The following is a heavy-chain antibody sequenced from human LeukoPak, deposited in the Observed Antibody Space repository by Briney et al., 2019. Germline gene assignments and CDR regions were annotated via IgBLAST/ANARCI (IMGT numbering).Heavy chain of an antibody. V-gene: IGHV3-74*01. D-gene: IGHD5-18*01. Sequence: GGSLRLSCVASGFTFSNYWMHWVRQAPEKGLVWVSRINSDGSSTSYADSVKGRFTISRDNAKNTPYLQMNSLRAEDMAVYYCARGYSYGYRIDYWGQGTLVTVSS. CDR3: ARGYSYGYRIDY. J-gene: IGHJ4*02. CDR2: INSDGSST. CDR1: GFTFSNYW.